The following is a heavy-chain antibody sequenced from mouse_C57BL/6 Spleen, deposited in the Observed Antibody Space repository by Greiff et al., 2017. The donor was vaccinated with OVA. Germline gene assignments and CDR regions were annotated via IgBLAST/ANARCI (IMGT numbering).Heavy chain of an antibody. CDR3: AREWDGSGCYAMDY. J-gene: IGHJ4*01. D-gene: IGHD1-1*02. V-gene: IGHV5-17*01. Sequence: EVNVVESGAGLVKPGGSLKLSCAASGFTFSDYGMHWVRQAPGKGLEWVAYISSGSSTIYYADTVKGRFTMSGDKAKNTVFRQMSSLRSEDTAVYYWAREWDGSGCYAMDYWGQGTSVTVSS. CDR2: ISSGSSTI. CDR1: GFTFSDYG.